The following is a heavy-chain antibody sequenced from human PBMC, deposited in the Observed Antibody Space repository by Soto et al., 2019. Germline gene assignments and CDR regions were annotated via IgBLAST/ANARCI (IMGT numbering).Heavy chain of an antibody. CDR3: GKSRITVTTSPPWQACDY. CDR2: ISGYGATT. V-gene: IGHV3-23*01. D-gene: IGHD4-17*01. J-gene: IGHJ4*02. CDR1: GFTFSSYA. Sequence: GGSLRLSCAASGFTFSSYAMSWVRQAPGKGLECVSAISGYGATTYHADSVKGPFTISRDNSSNTLYLQMNSVRAEDTAVYYCGKSRITVTTSPPWQACDYWGQGTRITGSS.